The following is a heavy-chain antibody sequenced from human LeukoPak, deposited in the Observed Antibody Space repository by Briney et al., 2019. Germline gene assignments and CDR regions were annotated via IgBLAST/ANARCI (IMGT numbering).Heavy chain of an antibody. D-gene: IGHD3-22*01. CDR1: GGSISSGDYY. V-gene: IGHV4-30-4*01. Sequence: SETLSLTRTDSGGSISSGDYYWSWIRQPPGKGLEWIGYIYYSGSTYYNPSLKSRVTISVDTSKNQFSLKLSSVTAADTAVYYCARGSYYDIDIWGQGTMVTVSS. CDR3: ARGSYYDIDI. J-gene: IGHJ3*02. CDR2: IYYSGST.